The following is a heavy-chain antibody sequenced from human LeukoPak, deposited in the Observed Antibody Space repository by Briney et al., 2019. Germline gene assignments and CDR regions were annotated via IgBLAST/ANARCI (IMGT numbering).Heavy chain of an antibody. CDR2: INHSGST. Sequence: SETLSLTCAVYGGSFSGYYWSWIRQPPGKGLEWIGEINHSGSTNYNPSLKSRVTISVDTSKNQFSLKLSSVTAADTAVYYCARQGVMTTFYHYYYMDVWGKGTTVTISS. V-gene: IGHV4-34*01. D-gene: IGHD3-16*01. CDR1: GGSFSGYY. CDR3: ARQGVMTTFYHYYYMDV. J-gene: IGHJ6*03.